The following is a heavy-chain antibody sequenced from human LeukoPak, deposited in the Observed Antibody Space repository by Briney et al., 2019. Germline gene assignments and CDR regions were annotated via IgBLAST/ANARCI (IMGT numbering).Heavy chain of an antibody. Sequence: ASVKVSCKASGGTFSSYAISWVRHAPGQGLEWMGGIIPIFGTANYAQKFQGRVTITTDESTSTAYMELSSLRSEDTAVYYCARDPIYGDHGGWFDPWGQGTLVTVSS. CDR2: IIPIFGTA. J-gene: IGHJ5*02. CDR1: GGTFSSYA. V-gene: IGHV1-69*05. CDR3: ARDPIYGDHGGWFDP. D-gene: IGHD4-17*01.